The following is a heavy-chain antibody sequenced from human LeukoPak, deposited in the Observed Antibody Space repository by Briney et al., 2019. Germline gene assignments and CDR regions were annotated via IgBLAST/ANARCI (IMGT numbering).Heavy chain of an antibody. D-gene: IGHD2-15*01. V-gene: IGHV3-23*01. CDR2: ISGSGGST. Sequence: GGSLRLSCAASGFTFSSYAMSWVRQAPGKGLEWVSAISGSGGSTYYADSVKGRFTISRDNSKNTLYLQMNSLRAEDTAVYYCAKNSGDIVVVVAATYTDYWGQGTLVTVSS. CDR3: AKNSGDIVVVVAATYTDY. CDR1: GFTFSSYA. J-gene: IGHJ4*02.